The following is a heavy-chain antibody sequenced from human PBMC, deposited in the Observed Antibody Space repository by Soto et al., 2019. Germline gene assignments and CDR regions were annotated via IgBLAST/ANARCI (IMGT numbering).Heavy chain of an antibody. V-gene: IGHV3-15*07. D-gene: IGHD3-3*01. CDR1: GFTFSNAW. J-gene: IGHJ4*02. CDR3: TTSDRWGNDFWSGYYWPLFDY. CDR2: IKSKTDGGTT. Sequence: GGSLRLSCAASGFTFSNAWMNWVRQAPGKGLEWVGRIKSKTDGGTTDYAAPVKGRFTISRDDSKNTLYLQMNSLKTEDTAVYYCTTSDRWGNDFWSGYYWPLFDYWGQGTLVTVSS.